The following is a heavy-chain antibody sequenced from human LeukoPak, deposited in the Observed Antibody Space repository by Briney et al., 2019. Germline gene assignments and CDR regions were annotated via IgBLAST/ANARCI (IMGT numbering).Heavy chain of an antibody. CDR1: GGTFSSYA. J-gene: IGHJ4*02. Sequence: PGASLKVSCKASGGTFSSYAISWVRQAPGQGLEWMGGIIPIFGTANYAQKFQGRVTITADESTSTAYMELSSLRSEDTAVYYCARNSGYPQYYFDYWGQGTLVTVSS. CDR2: IIPIFGTA. CDR3: ARNSGYPQYYFDY. V-gene: IGHV1-69*13. D-gene: IGHD5-12*01.